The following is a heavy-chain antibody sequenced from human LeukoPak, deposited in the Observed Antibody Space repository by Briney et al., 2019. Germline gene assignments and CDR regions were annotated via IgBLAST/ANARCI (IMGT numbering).Heavy chain of an antibody. J-gene: IGHJ4*02. V-gene: IGHV4-34*01. Sequence: SETLSLTCAVYGGSFSGYYWSWIRQPPGKGREWIGEINHSGSTNYNPSLKSRVTISVDTSKNQFSLKLSSVTAADTAVYYCASGTTVTRYYFDYWGQGTLVTVSS. CDR2: INHSGST. CDR1: GGSFSGYY. CDR3: ASGTTVTRYYFDY. D-gene: IGHD4-17*01.